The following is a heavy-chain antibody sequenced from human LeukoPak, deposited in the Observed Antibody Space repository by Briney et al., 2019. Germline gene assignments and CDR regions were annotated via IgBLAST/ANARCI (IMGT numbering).Heavy chain of an antibody. CDR1: GYTFTSYG. CDR2: MNPNSGNT. D-gene: IGHD4-17*01. V-gene: IGHV1-8*02. CDR3: AKDLEAYGDYIDY. Sequence: ASVKVSCKASGYTFTSYGISWVRQATGQGLEWMGWMNPNSGNTGYAQKFQGRVTMTRNTSISTAYMELSSLRSEDTAVYYCAKDLEAYGDYIDYWGQGTLVTVSS. J-gene: IGHJ4*02.